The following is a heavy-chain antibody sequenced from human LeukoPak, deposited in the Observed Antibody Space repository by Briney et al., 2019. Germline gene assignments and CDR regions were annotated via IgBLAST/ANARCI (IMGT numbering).Heavy chain of an antibody. CDR2: ISRSGTII. J-gene: IGHJ4*02. V-gene: IGHV3-48*03. CDR3: ARERDDYYFDY. CDR1: GFTFSGYE. D-gene: IGHD3-3*01. Sequence: QPGGSLRLSCAASGFTFSGYEMNWVRQAPGKGLEWASYISRSGTIISYADSVKGRFTISRDNAKDSLYLQMNSLRAEDTAVYYCARERDDYYFDYWGQGTLVTVSS.